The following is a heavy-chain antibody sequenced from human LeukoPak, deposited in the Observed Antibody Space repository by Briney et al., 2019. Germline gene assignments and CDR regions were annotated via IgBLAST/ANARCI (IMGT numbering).Heavy chain of an antibody. V-gene: IGHV3-43*01. Sequence: GGSLRLSCAASGFTFDDYTVHWVRQAPGKGLEWVSLITWDGGSTNYADSVKGRFTISRDNAKNTLYLQMDSLRPEDTAVYYCVLLSLTPGWGQGTLVTVSS. D-gene: IGHD2-8*01. CDR1: GFTFDDYT. J-gene: IGHJ4*02. CDR3: VLLSLTPG. CDR2: ITWDGGST.